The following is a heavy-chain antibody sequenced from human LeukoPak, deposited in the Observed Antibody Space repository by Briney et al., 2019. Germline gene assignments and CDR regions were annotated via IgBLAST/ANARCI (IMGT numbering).Heavy chain of an antibody. D-gene: IGHD4-23*01. CDR1: GFTFSSYA. V-gene: IGHV3-30-3*01. J-gene: IGHJ4*02. CDR2: IPYDGSNK. Sequence: GSLRLSCAASGFTFSSYAMHWVRQAPGKGLEWVAVIPYDGSNKYYADSVKGRFTISRDNSKNTLYLQMNSLRAEDTAVYYCAREDYGGNPTDWGQGTLVTVSS. CDR3: AREDYGGNPTD.